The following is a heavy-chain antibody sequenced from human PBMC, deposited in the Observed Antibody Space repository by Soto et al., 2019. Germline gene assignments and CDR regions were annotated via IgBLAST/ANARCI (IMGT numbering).Heavy chain of an antibody. J-gene: IGHJ2*01. V-gene: IGHV4-30-2*01. D-gene: IGHD4-4*01. Sequence: QLQLQESGSGLVKPSQTLSLTCAVSGASISSGCYSWIWIRQPPGKRLEWIGHIYHSGPTYYNPSLKSRVTISVDSSQNSFSLNLSSVTAAHSAVYSCARGMEGNYYNYAYFDLWGRGTLVTVYS. CDR3: ARGMEGNYYNYAYFDL. CDR1: GASISSGCYS. CDR2: IYHSGPT.